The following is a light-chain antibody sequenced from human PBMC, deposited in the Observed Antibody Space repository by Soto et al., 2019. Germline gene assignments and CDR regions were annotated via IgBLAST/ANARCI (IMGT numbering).Light chain of an antibody. Sequence: DVVLTQAPLSLSVTPGQPASMSCKSSQSLLYGDGKTYLYWYLQRPGQPPQLLIYDASNRFSGVPDRFSGSGSGTDFTLKISRVEAEDVGVYYCAQALQTPRTFGQGTKLEIK. J-gene: IGKJ2*02. CDR2: DAS. CDR1: QSLLYGDGKTY. CDR3: AQALQTPRT. V-gene: IGKV2D-29*01.